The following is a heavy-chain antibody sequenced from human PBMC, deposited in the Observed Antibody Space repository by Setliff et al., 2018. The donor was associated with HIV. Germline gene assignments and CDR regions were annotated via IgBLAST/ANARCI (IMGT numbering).Heavy chain of an antibody. D-gene: IGHD2-21*01. CDR2: AYYNGQD. V-gene: IGHV4-59*11. CDR3: ARGIVPPTRQGYYYMDV. J-gene: IGHJ6*03. Sequence: PSETLSLTCTVSGDSISGHFWNWIRQTPDKGVEWIGRAYYNGQDDHNPSLRSRLTISVDTSKNQFSLTLTSVTAAETAIYYCARGIVPPTRQGYYYMDVWGKGTMVTVSS. CDR1: GDSISGHF.